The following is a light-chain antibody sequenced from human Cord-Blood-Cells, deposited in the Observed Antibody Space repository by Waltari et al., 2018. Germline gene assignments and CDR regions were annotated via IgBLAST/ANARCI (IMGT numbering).Light chain of an antibody. V-gene: IGLV1-40*01. J-gene: IGLJ2*01. CDR3: QSYDSSLSGSV. CDR2: CNS. CDR1: SSNIGAGYD. Sequence: QSVLTQPPSVSGXPXQXXTISXTGSSSNIGAGYDVHWYQQIPGKAPKLLIYCNSNRPSGVPDRFSGSKSGTSASLAITGLQAEDEADYYCQSYDSSLSGSVFGGGTKLTVL.